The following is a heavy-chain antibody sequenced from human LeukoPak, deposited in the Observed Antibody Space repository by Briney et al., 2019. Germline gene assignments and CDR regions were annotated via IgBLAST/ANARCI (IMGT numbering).Heavy chain of an antibody. Sequence: PSETLSLSCTVSGASTSHFYWNWIRQPPGKGLEWIGYMHNSGSSKHNPSLKSRPTISIDTSKNQFSLQLASVTAADTAIYYCARSAEWLRNAFDIWGQGTMVSVSS. CDR1: GASTSHFY. CDR3: ARSAEWLRNAFDI. CDR2: MHNSGSS. J-gene: IGHJ3*02. D-gene: IGHD5-12*01. V-gene: IGHV4-59*01.